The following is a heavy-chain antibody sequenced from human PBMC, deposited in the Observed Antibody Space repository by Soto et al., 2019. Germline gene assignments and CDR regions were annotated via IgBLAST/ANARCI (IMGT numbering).Heavy chain of an antibody. CDR3: AKGSIGYSASVDN. V-gene: IGHV3-23*01. CDR1: GFSFSSYA. Sequence: DVQLLESGGGLVQPGGSLRLSCAASGFSFSSYAIVWVRQAPGKGLEWVAVISARGGSSYFADSVKGRFTLSRDNSKNVLSLEMNSLRAEDTAIYFCAKGSIGYSASVDNWGQGTLVVVSS. D-gene: IGHD5-12*01. CDR2: ISARGGSS. J-gene: IGHJ4*02.